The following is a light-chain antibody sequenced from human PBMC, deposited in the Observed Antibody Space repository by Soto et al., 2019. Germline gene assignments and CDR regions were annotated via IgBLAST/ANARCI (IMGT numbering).Light chain of an antibody. CDR3: HVWDSSSDHVV. CDR1: NIGSKS. J-gene: IGLJ2*01. CDR2: HDS. V-gene: IGLV3-21*04. Sequence: SYELTQPPSVSVAPGKTAKIPCGGTNIGSKSVHWYQQKPGQAPVLVIYHDSARPSGIPERFSGSNSGNTATLTISRVEAGDEADYYCHVWDSSSDHVVFGGGTKLTVL.